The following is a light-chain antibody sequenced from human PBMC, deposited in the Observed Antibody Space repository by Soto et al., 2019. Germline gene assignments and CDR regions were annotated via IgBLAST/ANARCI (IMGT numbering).Light chain of an antibody. J-gene: IGKJ5*01. CDR2: AAS. Sequence: EIVLTQFPATLSLSPGERATLSCRASQSISSYLAWYQQKPGQTPRLFIYAASNRATGIPARFSGSGSGTDFTLTINSLEPEDFGVYYCHQRSNWPITFGQGTRLEIK. CDR3: HQRSNWPIT. V-gene: IGKV3-11*01. CDR1: QSISSY.